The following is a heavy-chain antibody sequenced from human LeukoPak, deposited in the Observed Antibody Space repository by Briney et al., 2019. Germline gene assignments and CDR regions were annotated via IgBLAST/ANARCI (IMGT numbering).Heavy chain of an antibody. J-gene: IGHJ4*02. D-gene: IGHD3-22*01. V-gene: IGHV3-30*02. Sequence: GGSLRLSCAASGFTFSSYGMHWVRQAPGKGLEWVAFIRYDGSNKYYADSVKGRFTISRDNPKNTLYLQMNSLRAEDTAVYYCAKDGGEYYDSSGYSFDYWGQGTLVTVSS. CDR1: GFTFSSYG. CDR2: IRYDGSNK. CDR3: AKDGGEYYDSSGYSFDY.